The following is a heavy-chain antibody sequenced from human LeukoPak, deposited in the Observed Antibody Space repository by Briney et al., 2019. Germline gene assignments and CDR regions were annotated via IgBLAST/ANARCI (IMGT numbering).Heavy chain of an antibody. CDR2: INPSGGST. V-gene: IGHV1-46*01. CDR3: VRGVYYDSSVGAFDI. J-gene: IGHJ3*02. CDR1: GYTFTSYY. D-gene: IGHD3-22*01. Sequence: GASVKVSCKASGYTFTSYYMHWVRQAPGQGLEWMGIINPSGGSTSYAQKFQGRVTMTRDMSTSTVYMELSSLRSEDTAVYYCVRGVYYDSSVGAFDIWGQGTMVTVSS.